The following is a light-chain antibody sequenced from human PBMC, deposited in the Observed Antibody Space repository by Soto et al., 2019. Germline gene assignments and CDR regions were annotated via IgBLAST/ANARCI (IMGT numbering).Light chain of an antibody. J-gene: IGKJ1*01. Sequence: DIQMTQSPSTMSASVGDRVTITCRARQSIDSWLAWYQQRPGKAPKFLMYKASNLESGVPSRFSGSGSETEFTLTISSLQPDDFAIYYCQHYKSYPWTFGQGTKVDIK. CDR3: QHYKSYPWT. CDR1: QSIDSW. CDR2: KAS. V-gene: IGKV1-5*03.